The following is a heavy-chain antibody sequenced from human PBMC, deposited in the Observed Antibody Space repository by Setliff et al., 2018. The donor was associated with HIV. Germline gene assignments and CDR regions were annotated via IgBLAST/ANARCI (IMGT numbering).Heavy chain of an antibody. Sequence: LGESLKISCKASGYSFSNYWIGWVCQMPGKGLEWMGVIFPGDSDTRYSPSFQGQVTISADRSITTAYLHWSSLQASDTAMYYCTRRRRAPGTGDLEAYWGQGTLVTVSS. V-gene: IGHV5-51*01. CDR1: GYSFSNYW. CDR2: IFPGDSDT. D-gene: IGHD7-27*01. J-gene: IGHJ4*02. CDR3: TRRRRAPGTGDLEAY.